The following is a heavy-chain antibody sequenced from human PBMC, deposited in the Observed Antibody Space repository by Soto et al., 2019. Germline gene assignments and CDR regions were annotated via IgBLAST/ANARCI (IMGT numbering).Heavy chain of an antibody. J-gene: IGHJ6*02. CDR1: GFTFSNAW. CDR2: IKSETEGGTT. V-gene: IGHV3-15*01. D-gene: IGHD4-17*01. Sequence: EVQLVESGGGLVKPGGSLRLSCAASGFTFSNAWMSWVRQAPGKGLEWVGRIKSETEGGTTDYAAPVKGRFTISRDDSTTTLYLQMNSLKIEDTAVYYCSAGRRSVSPPYYYYYGMDVWGQGTTVTVSS. CDR3: SAGRRSVSPPYYYYYGMDV.